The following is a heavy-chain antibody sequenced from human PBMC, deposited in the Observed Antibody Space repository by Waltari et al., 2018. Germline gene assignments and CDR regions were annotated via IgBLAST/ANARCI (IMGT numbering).Heavy chain of an antibody. D-gene: IGHD3-9*01. Sequence: QVQLVQSGAEVKKPGSSLRVSCKIIGDTATTYGINWVRQAPGEGLEWMGGTVPIYGAENYAENFQDRVTFTADESTNTAYMELHRLTSDDTAVYYCAREFGGDWLRGYFDSWGQGTPITVSS. CDR1: GDTATTYG. V-gene: IGHV1-69*13. CDR3: AREFGGDWLRGYFDS. CDR2: TVPIYGAE. J-gene: IGHJ4*03.